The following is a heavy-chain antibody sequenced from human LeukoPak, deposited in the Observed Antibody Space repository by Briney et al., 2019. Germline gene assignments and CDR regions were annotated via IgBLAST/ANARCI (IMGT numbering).Heavy chain of an antibody. CDR2: IIPIFGTA. CDR3: ARAGRITIFGVAPSYGMDV. CDR1: GGTFSSYA. V-gene: IGHV1-69*13. D-gene: IGHD3-3*01. J-gene: IGHJ6*02. Sequence: EASVKVSCKASGGTFSSYAISWVRQAPGQGLEWMGGIIPIFGTANYAQKFQGRVTITADESTSTAYMELSSLRSEDTAVYYCARAGRITIFGVAPSYGMDVWGQGTTVTVSS.